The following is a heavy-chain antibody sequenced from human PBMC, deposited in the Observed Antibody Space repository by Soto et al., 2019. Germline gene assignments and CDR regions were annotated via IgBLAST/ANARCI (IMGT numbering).Heavy chain of an antibody. CDR2: TYYNGNA. CDR3: ARHFVAVVIKGWGY. D-gene: IGHD3-22*01. J-gene: IGHJ4*02. CDR1: GGSIDRSNYY. V-gene: IGHV4-39*01. Sequence: QLQLQESGPGLVKPSETLSLTCTVSGGSIDRSNYYWDWIRQPPGKGLEWIGTTYYNGNAYYNPSLNGRVTMYVDESKNQFSLKLISVTAADTAVYYCARHFVAVVIKGWGYWGQGTLVTVSS.